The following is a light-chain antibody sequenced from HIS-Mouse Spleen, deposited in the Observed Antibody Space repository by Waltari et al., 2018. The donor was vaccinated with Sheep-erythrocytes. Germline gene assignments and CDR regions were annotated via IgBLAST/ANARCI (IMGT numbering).Light chain of an antibody. CDR2: DVS. J-gene: IGLJ1*01. CDR3: CSYAGSYNHV. CDR1: SSDVGGYNY. V-gene: IGLV2-11*01. Sequence: QSALTQPRSVSGSPGQSVTISCTGTSSDVGGYNYVSWYPQHPGKAPKLMLYDVSKRPSGVPDRFSGSKSGHTASRTISGLQAEDEADYYCCSYAGSYNHVFATGTKVTVL.